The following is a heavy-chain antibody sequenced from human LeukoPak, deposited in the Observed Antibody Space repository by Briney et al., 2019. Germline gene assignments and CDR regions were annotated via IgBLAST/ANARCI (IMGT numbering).Heavy chain of an antibody. Sequence: PSETLSLTCTVSGGSISNYYWSWIRQPPGKGLEWIGYIYYSGNTNYNPSLKSRVTLSIDTSKNQFSLKLSSVTAADTAIYYCARMFTAGYCSSTTCSGEGVYFDYWGQGTLVTVSS. CDR1: GGSISNYY. J-gene: IGHJ4*02. D-gene: IGHD2-2*01. CDR2: IYYSGNT. CDR3: ARMFTAGYCSSTTCSGEGVYFDY. V-gene: IGHV4-59*01.